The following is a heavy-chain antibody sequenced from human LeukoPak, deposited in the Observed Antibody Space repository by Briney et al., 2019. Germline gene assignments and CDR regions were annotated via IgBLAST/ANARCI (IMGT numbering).Heavy chain of an antibody. CDR2: INPSGSDT. V-gene: IGHV1-46*01. D-gene: IGHD3-9*01. CDR1: GYTFTGYY. J-gene: IGHJ4*02. Sequence: ASVKVSCKASGYTFTGYYMHWVRQAPGQGLEWMGLINPSGSDTVYAQKFQGRVTMTTDTSTSTAYMELRSLRSDDTAVYYCARHYDILTGYYRYSSFDYWGQGTLVTVSS. CDR3: ARHYDILTGYYRYSSFDY.